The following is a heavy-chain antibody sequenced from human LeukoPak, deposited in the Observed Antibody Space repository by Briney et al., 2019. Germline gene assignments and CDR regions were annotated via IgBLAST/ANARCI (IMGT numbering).Heavy chain of an antibody. CDR2: IGGSNGVT. J-gene: IGHJ4*02. CDR1: RFTFNSYA. D-gene: IGHD5-12*01. CDR3: ARNENSGWGYFDY. V-gene: IGHV3-23*01. Sequence: GGSLRLSCAASRFTFNSYAMSWVRQAPGKGLEWVSVIGGSNGVTFYVGSVKGRFTISRDNSKDTLYLQMNSLRAEDTAVYYCARNENSGWGYFDYWGQGTLVTVSS.